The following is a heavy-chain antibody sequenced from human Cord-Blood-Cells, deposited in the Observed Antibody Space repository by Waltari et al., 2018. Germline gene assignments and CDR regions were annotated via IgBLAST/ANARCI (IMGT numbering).Heavy chain of an antibody. Sequence: QVQLVQSGAEVKKPGASVKVSCKASGYTFTGYYMHWVRQDPGQGLEWMGWINPNSGGTNYAQKFQGWVTMTRDTSISTAYMELSRLRSDDTAVYYCARAICGGDCYPLDGMDVWGQGTTVTVSS. CDR2: INPNSGGT. D-gene: IGHD2-21*02. CDR1: GYTFTGYY. J-gene: IGHJ6*02. CDR3: ARAICGGDCYPLDGMDV. V-gene: IGHV1-2*04.